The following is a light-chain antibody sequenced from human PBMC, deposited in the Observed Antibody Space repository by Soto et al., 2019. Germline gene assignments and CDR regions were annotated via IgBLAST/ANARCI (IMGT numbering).Light chain of an antibody. Sequence: DIQMTQSPSSLSASVGDTVTITCRASQSISTYLTWYQQKPGKAPKLLIYAAYTLQSGVPSRFSGSGSGTDFTLTISSLQPEDFAAYYCQQSYDMPGTFGQGTKVEIK. CDR1: QSISTY. V-gene: IGKV1-39*01. CDR3: QQSYDMPGT. CDR2: AAY. J-gene: IGKJ1*01.